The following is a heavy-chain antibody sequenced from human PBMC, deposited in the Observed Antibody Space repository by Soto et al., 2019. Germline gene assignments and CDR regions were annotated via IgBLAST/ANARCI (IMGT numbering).Heavy chain of an antibody. D-gene: IGHD6-13*01. CDR3: ARASKNSSSWYWDYYYGMDV. V-gene: IGHV1-2*04. J-gene: IGHJ6*02. CDR2: INPNSGGT. Sequence: ASVKVSCKASGYTFTGYYMHWVRQAPGQGLEWMGWINPNSGGTNYALKFQGWVTMTRDTSISTAYLELSRLRSDDTAVYYCARASKNSSSWYWDYYYGMDVWGQGTTVTVSS. CDR1: GYTFTGYY.